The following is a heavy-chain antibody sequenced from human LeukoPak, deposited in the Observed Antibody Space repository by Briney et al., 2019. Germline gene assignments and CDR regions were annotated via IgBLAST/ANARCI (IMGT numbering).Heavy chain of an antibody. J-gene: IGHJ5*02. CDR3: ARHDPFRMVRCTSCNWFDP. Sequence: KPSETLSLTCAVYGGSFSGYYWSWIRQPPGKGLEWIGSIYYSGSTYYNPSLKSRVTISVDTSKNQFSLKLSSVTAADTAVYYCARHDPFRMVRCTSCNWFDPWGQGTLVTVSS. V-gene: IGHV4-34*01. CDR2: IYYSGST. CDR1: GGSFSGYY. D-gene: IGHD2-2*01.